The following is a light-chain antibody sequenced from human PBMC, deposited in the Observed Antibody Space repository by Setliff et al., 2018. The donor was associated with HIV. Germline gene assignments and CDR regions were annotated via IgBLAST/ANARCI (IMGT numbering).Light chain of an antibody. CDR1: TGAVTSGHY. CDR3: LLSYTDVQKSV. V-gene: IGLV7-46*01. J-gene: IGLJ1*01. CDR2: DTS. Sequence: QAVVTQEPSLTVSPGGTVTLTCGSSTGAVTSGHYPYWFQQKPGQAPKTLIYDTSNKHSWTPARFSGSLLGGKAAPTLSGAQPEDEAEYYCLLSYTDVQKSVFGSGTKVTV.